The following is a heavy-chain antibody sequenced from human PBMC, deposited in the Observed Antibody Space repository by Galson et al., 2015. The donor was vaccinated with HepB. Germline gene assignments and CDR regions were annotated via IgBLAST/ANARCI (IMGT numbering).Heavy chain of an antibody. CDR2: ISAYNGNT. V-gene: IGHV1-18*04. CDR1: GYTFTSYG. D-gene: IGHD2-15*01. CDR3: ARDKGRSMVVVVVAADYYYGMDV. Sequence: SVKVSCKASGYTFTSYGISWVRQAPGQGLEWMGWISAYNGNTNYAQKLQGRVTMTTDTSTSTAYMELRSLRSDDTAVYYCARDKGRSMVVVVVAADYYYGMDVWGQGTTVTVSS. J-gene: IGHJ6*02.